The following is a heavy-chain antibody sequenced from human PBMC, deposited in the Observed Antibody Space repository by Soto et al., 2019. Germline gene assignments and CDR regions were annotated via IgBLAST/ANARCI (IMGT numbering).Heavy chain of an antibody. CDR3: ARVFFNTIFGVVPNRDSFYYYYYMDV. D-gene: IGHD3-3*01. V-gene: IGHV3-53*04. Sequence: GGSLRLSCAASGFTVSSNYMSWVRQAPGKGLEWVSVIYSGGSTYYADSVKGRFTISRHNSKNTLYLQMNSLRAEDTAVYYCARVFFNTIFGVVPNRDSFYYYYYMDVWGKGTTVTVSS. CDR1: GFTVSSNY. J-gene: IGHJ6*03. CDR2: IYSGGST.